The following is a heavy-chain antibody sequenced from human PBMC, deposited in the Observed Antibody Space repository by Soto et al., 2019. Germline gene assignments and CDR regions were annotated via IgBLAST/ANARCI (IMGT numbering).Heavy chain of an antibody. J-gene: IGHJ5*02. CDR1: GFTFNSYA. CDR3: AKWGDLDWFDP. V-gene: IGHV3-23*01. D-gene: IGHD3-16*01. Sequence: PGGSLRLSCAACGFTFNSYAMSGVRQAPGKGLEWVSAISGSGGSTYYADSVKGRFTISRDNSKNTLYLQMNSLRAEDTAVYYCAKWGDLDWFDPRGQGTLVTVSS. CDR2: ISGSGGST.